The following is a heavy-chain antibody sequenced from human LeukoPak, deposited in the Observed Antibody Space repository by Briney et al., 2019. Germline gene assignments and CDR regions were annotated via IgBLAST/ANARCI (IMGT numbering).Heavy chain of an antibody. J-gene: IGHJ6*02. CDR2: INHSGST. CDR3: ARVYYDFWSGYSKYGMDV. D-gene: IGHD3-3*01. CDR1: GGSFSGYY. Sequence: SETLSLTCAVYGGSFSGYYWSWIRQPPGKGLEWIGEINHSGSTNYNPSLKNRVTISIDTSKNQFSLKLSSVTAADTAVYYCARVYYDFWSGYSKYGMDVWGQGTTVTVSS. V-gene: IGHV4-34*01.